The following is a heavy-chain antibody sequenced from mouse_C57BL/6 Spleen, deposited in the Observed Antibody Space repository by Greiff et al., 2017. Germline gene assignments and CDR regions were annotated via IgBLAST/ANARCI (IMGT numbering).Heavy chain of an antibody. D-gene: IGHD1-1*01. J-gene: IGHJ4*01. V-gene: IGHV5-12*01. Sequence: VMLVESGGGLVQPGGSLKLSCAASGFTFSDYYMYWVRQTPEKRLEWVAYISNGGGSTYYPDTVKGRFTISRDNAKNTLYLQMSRLKSEDTAMYYCARRGDYGSSYYAMDYWGQGTSVTVSS. CDR2: ISNGGGST. CDR1: GFTFSDYY. CDR3: ARRGDYGSSYYAMDY.